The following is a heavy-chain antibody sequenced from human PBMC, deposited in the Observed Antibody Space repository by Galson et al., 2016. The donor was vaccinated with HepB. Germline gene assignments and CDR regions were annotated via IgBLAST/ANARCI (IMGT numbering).Heavy chain of an antibody. D-gene: IGHD1-26*01. V-gene: IGHV1-2*02. Sequence: SVKVSCKASGYTFTGYYMRWLRQAPGQGLEWMGWVIPKSGDTKFAQNFQGRVTMTGDTSISTAYMELSSLRYDDTAVYYCVRVRGGSYSNWFHPWGQGTLVTVSS. CDR1: GYTFTGYY. CDR2: VIPKSGDT. J-gene: IGHJ5*02. CDR3: VRVRGGSYSNWFHP.